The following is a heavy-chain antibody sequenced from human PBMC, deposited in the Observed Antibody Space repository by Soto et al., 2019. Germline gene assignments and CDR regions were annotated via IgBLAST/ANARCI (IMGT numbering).Heavy chain of an antibody. Sequence: SETLSLTCAVYGGSFSGYYWSWIRQPPGKGLEWIAAINHSGSTNYNPSLKSRVTISADTSKNQFSLKLSSVTAADTAVYYCARTYSSGWSVRLWYFDLWGRGTLVTVSS. CDR3: ARTYSSGWSVRLWYFDL. V-gene: IGHV4-34*01. J-gene: IGHJ2*01. D-gene: IGHD6-19*01. CDR2: INHSGST. CDR1: GGSFSGYY.